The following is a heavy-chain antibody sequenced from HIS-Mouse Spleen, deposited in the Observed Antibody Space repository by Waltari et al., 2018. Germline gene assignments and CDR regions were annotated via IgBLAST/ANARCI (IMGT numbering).Heavy chain of an antibody. CDR3: AREIPYSSSWYDWYFDL. CDR1: GCSISSSSYY. Sequence: QLQLQESGPGLVKPSETLSLTCTVPGCSISSSSYYWGWIRQPPGKGLEWIGSIYYSGRTYYNPSLKSRVTISVDTSKNQCALKLSSVTAADTAVYYCAREIPYSSSWYDWYFDLWGRGTLVTVSS. V-gene: IGHV4-39*07. D-gene: IGHD6-13*01. CDR2: IYYSGRT. J-gene: IGHJ2*01.